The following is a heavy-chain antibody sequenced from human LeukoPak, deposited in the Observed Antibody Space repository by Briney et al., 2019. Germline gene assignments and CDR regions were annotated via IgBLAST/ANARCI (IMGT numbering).Heavy chain of an antibody. CDR2: INPYSGAI. CDR1: GFTFTDEY. CDR3: ARDPKSQLLLDY. D-gene: IGHD2-2*01. J-gene: IGHJ4*02. V-gene: IGHV1-2*02. Sequence: ASVKVSCKSSGFTFTDEYIHWVRQAPGQGLEWMGWINPYSGAINYAQKFQGRVTLTRDTSISTAYMELSRLTSGVTAVYYCARDPKSQLLLDYWGQGTLVTVSS.